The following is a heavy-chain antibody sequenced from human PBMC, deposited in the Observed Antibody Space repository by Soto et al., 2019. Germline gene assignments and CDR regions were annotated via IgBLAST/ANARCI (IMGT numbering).Heavy chain of an antibody. V-gene: IGHV3-33*01. D-gene: IGHD3-22*01. CDR1: GFTSSTYG. CDR3: ARGNPTYYYGSSGFYSAFDS. CDR2: IWYDGSNK. Sequence: GGSLRLSCAASGFTSSTYGMHWVRQAPGKGLEWVAVIWYDGSNKYYADSVKGRFTISRDNSKNTLYLQMNSLRAEDTAIYYCARGNPTYYYGSSGFYSAFDSWGQGALVTVSS. J-gene: IGHJ4*02.